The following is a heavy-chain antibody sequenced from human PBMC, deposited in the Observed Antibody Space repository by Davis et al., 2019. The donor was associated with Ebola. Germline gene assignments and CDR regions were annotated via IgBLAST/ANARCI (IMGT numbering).Heavy chain of an antibody. CDR1: GGSISSYY. CDR3: ARGGAVTHAFDI. J-gene: IGHJ3*02. D-gene: IGHD4-11*01. CDR2: IYYSGGT. V-gene: IGHV4-59*12. Sequence: PSETLSLTCTVSGGSISSYYWSWIRQPPGKGLEWIGYIYYSGGTNYNPSLKSRVTISVDTSKNQFSLKLSSVTAADTAVYYCARGGAVTHAFDIWGQGTMVTVSS.